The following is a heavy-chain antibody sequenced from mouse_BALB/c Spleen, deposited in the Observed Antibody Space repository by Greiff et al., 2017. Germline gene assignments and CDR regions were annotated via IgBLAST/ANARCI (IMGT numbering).Heavy chain of an antibody. V-gene: IGHV2-6-7*01. CDR1: GFSLTGYG. J-gene: IGHJ2*01. CDR3: ARGYGYDGHYFDY. D-gene: IGHD2-2*01. Sequence: VMLVESGPGLVAPSQSLSITCTVSGFSLTGYGVNWVRQPPGKGLEWLGMIWGDGSTDYNSALKSRLSISKDNSKSQVFLKMNSLQTDDTARYYCARGYGYDGHYFDYWGQGTTLTVSS. CDR2: IWGDGST.